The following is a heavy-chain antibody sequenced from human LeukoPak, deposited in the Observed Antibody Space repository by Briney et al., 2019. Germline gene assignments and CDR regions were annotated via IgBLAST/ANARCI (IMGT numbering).Heavy chain of an antibody. J-gene: IGHJ2*01. Sequence: GGSLRLSCAASGLTFSAAWMSWVRQAPGKGLEWVGRIKSKGDGGTTDYAVPVKGRFTISRDDSKNTLYLQMNSLKTEDTAVYSCPKVFGGFFPPAGGRETLVPVP. D-gene: IGHD3-10*01. CDR2: IKSKGDGGTT. CDR3: PKVFGGFFPPA. V-gene: IGHV3-15*01. CDR1: GLTFSAAW.